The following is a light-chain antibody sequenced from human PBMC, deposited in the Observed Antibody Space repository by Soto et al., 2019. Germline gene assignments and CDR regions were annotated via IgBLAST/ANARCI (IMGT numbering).Light chain of an antibody. V-gene: IGLV3-21*02. CDR2: YDS. Sequence: SYELTQPPSVSVAPGQTARITCGGNNIGSKSVHWYQQKPGQAPVLVVYYDSDRPSGIPERFSGSNSGNTATLTISRVEAGDEAAYYCQVWDSSSDHYVFGYGTKLTVL. J-gene: IGLJ1*01. CDR3: QVWDSSSDHYV. CDR1: NIGSKS.